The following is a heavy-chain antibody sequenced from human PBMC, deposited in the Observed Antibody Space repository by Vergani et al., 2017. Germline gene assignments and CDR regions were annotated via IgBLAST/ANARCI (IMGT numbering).Heavy chain of an antibody. D-gene: IGHD1-1*01. Sequence: VHLVESGGGVVQPGRSLILSCVVSGFTSSYYGMHWVRQAPGKGLEWVAVISYDGTQKYYADSVKGRFTISRDNSKSTLYLQMNSLRTEDTAVYYCATKSXGTPGCQIGYFREWGQGTLVTVSS. J-gene: IGHJ1*01. CDR2: ISYDGTQK. CDR3: ATKSXGTPGCQIGYFRE. V-gene: IGHV3-30*03. CDR1: GFTSSYYG.